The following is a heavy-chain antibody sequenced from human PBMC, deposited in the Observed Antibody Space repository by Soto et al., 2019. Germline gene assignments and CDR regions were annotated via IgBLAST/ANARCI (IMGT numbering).Heavy chain of an antibody. Sequence: SETLSLTCTVSGGSISSGGYYWSWIRQHPGKGLEWIGYIYYSGSTYYNPSLKSRVTISVDTSKNQFSLKLSSVTAADTAVYYCAREGVETALLDYWGQGTLVTVSS. CDR3: AREGVETALLDY. CDR2: IYYSGST. V-gene: IGHV4-31*03. J-gene: IGHJ4*02. CDR1: GGSISSGGYY. D-gene: IGHD5-18*01.